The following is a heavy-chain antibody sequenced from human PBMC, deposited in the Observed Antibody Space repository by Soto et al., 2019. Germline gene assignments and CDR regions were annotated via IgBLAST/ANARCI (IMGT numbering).Heavy chain of an antibody. CDR3: AREEPAAAGRFRYYYYGMDV. Sequence: PGGSLRLSCSASGFTFSNYAMHWVRQAPGKGLEFVSAISSNGGSTYYADSVKGRFTISRDNSKNTLYLQMNSLRAEDTAVYYCAREEPAAAGRFRYYYYGMDVWGQGTTVTVSS. J-gene: IGHJ6*02. CDR1: GFTFSNYA. D-gene: IGHD6-13*01. V-gene: IGHV3-64*04. CDR2: ISSNGGST.